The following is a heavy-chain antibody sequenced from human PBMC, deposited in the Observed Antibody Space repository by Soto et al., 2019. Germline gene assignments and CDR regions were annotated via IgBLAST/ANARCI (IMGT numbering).Heavy chain of an antibody. Sequence: EVQLVESGGGLVQPGGSLRLSCAASGFSFSSYWMTWVRQAPGKGLEWVANISPDGSDKYYVDSVKGRFTISRDHVKNSLYLQVNGLRVDDTALYYCARARIDLWGRGTLVTVSS. V-gene: IGHV3-7*01. CDR3: ARARIDL. CDR1: GFSFSSYW. CDR2: ISPDGSDK. J-gene: IGHJ2*01.